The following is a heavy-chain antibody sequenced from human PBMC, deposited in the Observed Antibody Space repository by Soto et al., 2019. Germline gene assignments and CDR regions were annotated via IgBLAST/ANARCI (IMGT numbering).Heavy chain of an antibody. Sequence: EVQVLESGGGLEQPGGSLRLSCVASGFTFNAYTMGWVRQAPGRGLEWVSVISAGGENTYSADSVRGRFAISRDNFMNTLYLQMASLRAEYTGVYYCVRTSSYWGQGILVTVSS. D-gene: IGHD2-2*01. V-gene: IGHV3-23*01. CDR3: VRTSSY. CDR1: GFTFNAYT. J-gene: IGHJ4*02. CDR2: ISAGGENT.